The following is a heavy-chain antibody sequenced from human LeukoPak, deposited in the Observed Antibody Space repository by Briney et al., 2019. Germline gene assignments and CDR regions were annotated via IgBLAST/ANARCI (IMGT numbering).Heavy chain of an antibody. Sequence: GASVKVSCKASGYTFTSYGISWVRQAPGQGLEWMGWINTNTGNPTYAQGFTGRFVFSLDTSVSTAYLQISSLKAEDTAVYYCARIYSSGWYPTFFDYWGQGTLVTVSS. V-gene: IGHV7-4-1*02. D-gene: IGHD6-19*01. CDR1: GYTFTSYG. J-gene: IGHJ4*02. CDR2: INTNTGNP. CDR3: ARIYSSGWYPTFFDY.